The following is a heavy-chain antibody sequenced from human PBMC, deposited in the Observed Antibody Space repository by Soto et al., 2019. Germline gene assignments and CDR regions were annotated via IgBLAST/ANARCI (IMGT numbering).Heavy chain of an antibody. CDR1: GFNFNDYG. CDR3: AKDMENGYNPYYYYGMDV. Sequence: PGGSLRLYCAASGFNFNDYGMHWVRQAPGKGLEWVSSISWNSVSIGYADSVKGRFTISRDNAKNSLYLQMNSLRAEDTALYYCAKDMENGYNPYYYYGMDVWGQGTTVTVSS. D-gene: IGHD3-10*01. J-gene: IGHJ6*02. V-gene: IGHV3-9*01. CDR2: ISWNSVSI.